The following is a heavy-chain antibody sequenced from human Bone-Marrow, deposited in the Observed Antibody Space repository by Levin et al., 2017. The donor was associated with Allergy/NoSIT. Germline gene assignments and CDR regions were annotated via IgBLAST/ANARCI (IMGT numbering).Heavy chain of an antibody. J-gene: IGHJ4*02. CDR3: ARRSLGGVYAVYREYYFDY. CDR1: GGSISSSSYY. D-gene: IGHD2-8*01. V-gene: IGHV4-39*01. Sequence: SETLSLTCTVSGGSISSSSYYWGWIRQPPGKGLEWIGSIYYSGSTYYNPSLKSRVTISVDTSKNQFSLKLSSVTAADTAVYYCARRSLGGVYAVYREYYFDYWGQGTLVTVSS. CDR2: IYYSGST.